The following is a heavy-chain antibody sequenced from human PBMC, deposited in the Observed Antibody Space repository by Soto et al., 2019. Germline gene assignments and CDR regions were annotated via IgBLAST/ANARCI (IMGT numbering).Heavy chain of an antibody. CDR3: ARMSTLYGMDV. V-gene: IGHV3-21*01. CDR2: ISSSSSYI. CDR1: GFTFSDYA. Sequence: GGSLRLSCTASGFTFSDYAMSWVRQAPGKGLEWVSAISSSSSYIYYADSVKGRFTISRDNAKNSLYLQMNSLRAEDTAVYYCARMSTLYGMDVWGQGTTVTVSS. J-gene: IGHJ6*02.